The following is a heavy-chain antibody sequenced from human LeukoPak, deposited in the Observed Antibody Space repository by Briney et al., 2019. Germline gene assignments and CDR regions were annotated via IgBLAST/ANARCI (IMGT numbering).Heavy chain of an antibody. CDR2: MNPNSGNT. Sequence: ASVKVSCKASGYTFTSYDINWVRQATGQGRECMGWMNPNSGNTGYAQKFQGRVTMTRNTSISTAYMELSSLRSEDTAEYYCARGLSDDILTGYYIPNWFDPWGQGTLVTVSS. J-gene: IGHJ5*02. D-gene: IGHD3-9*01. CDR1: GYTFTSYD. CDR3: ARGLSDDILTGYYIPNWFDP. V-gene: IGHV1-8*01.